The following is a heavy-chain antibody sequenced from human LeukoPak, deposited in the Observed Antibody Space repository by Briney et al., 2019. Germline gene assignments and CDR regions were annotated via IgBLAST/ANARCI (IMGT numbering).Heavy chain of an antibody. D-gene: IGHD3-16*01. CDR3: ARETSQKGAHYMDV. CDR1: GGSISSYY. CDR2: IYYSGST. J-gene: IGHJ6*03. Sequence: PSETLSLACTVSGGSISSYYWSWIRQPPGKGLEWIGYIYYSGSTNYNPSLKSRVTISVDTSKNQFSLKLSSVTAADTAVYYCARETSQKGAHYMDVWGKGTTVTISS. V-gene: IGHV4-59*01.